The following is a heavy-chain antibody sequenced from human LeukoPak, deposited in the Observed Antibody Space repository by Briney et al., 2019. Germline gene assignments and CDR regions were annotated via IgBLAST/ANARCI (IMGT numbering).Heavy chain of an antibody. Sequence: SETLSLTCAVYGGSFSGYYWSWIRQPPGKGLEWIGEINHSGSTNYNPSLKSRVTISVDTSKNQFSLKLSSVTAADTAVYYCFQAVAGTYAFDIWGQGTMVTVSS. J-gene: IGHJ3*02. CDR1: GGSFSGYY. V-gene: IGHV4-34*01. D-gene: IGHD6-19*01. CDR3: FQAVAGTYAFDI. CDR2: INHSGST.